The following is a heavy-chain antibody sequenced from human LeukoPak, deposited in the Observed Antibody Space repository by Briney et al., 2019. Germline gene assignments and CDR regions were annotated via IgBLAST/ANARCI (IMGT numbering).Heavy chain of an antibody. Sequence: GGSLRLSCAASGFTFSSYAMSWVRQAPGKGLEWVSAISGSGGSTYYADSVKGRFTISRDNAKNSLYLQMIGLRVDDTAVYYCARYGYGYGKPIDFWGQGILVTVSS. CDR2: ISGSGGST. CDR1: GFTFSSYA. CDR3: ARYGYGYGKPIDF. J-gene: IGHJ4*02. D-gene: IGHD5-18*01. V-gene: IGHV3-23*01.